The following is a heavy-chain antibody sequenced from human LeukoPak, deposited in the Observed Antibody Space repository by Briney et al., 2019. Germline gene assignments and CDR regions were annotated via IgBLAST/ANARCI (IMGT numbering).Heavy chain of an antibody. CDR3: AKDYEWELLLRGPGDY. V-gene: IGHV3-30-3*01. CDR2: ISYDGSNK. CDR1: RFTFSSYA. Sequence: GGSLRLSCAASRFTFSSYAMHWVRQAPGKGLEWVAVISYDGSNKYYADSVKGRFTISRDNSKNTLYLQMNSLRAEDTAVYYCAKDYEWELLLRGPGDYWGQGTLVTVSS. J-gene: IGHJ4*02. D-gene: IGHD1-26*01.